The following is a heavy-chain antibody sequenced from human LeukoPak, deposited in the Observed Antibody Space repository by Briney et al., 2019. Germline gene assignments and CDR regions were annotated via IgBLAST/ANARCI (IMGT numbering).Heavy chain of an antibody. Sequence: SETLSLTCTVSGGSISSYYWSWIRQPPGKGLEWIGYIYYSGSTNYNPSLKGRVTISVDTSKNQFSLKLSSVTAADTAVYYCARGRRGYYYGSGSSHGSYYFDYWGQGTLVTVSS. CDR3: ARGRRGYYYGSGSSHGSYYFDY. J-gene: IGHJ4*02. CDR1: GGSISSYY. D-gene: IGHD3-10*01. V-gene: IGHV4-59*01. CDR2: IYYSGST.